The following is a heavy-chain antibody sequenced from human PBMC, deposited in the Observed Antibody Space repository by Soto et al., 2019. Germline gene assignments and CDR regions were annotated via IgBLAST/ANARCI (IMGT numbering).Heavy chain of an antibody. J-gene: IGHJ6*02. Sequence: QVQLQESGPGLVKPSQTLSLTCTVSGGSISSGGYYWSWIRQHPGKGLGWIGYIYYSGSTYYNPSLKSRFTISVDTSKNQFSLKLSSVTAADTAVYYCARVSTAYYYDSSGESIPYVWGQGTTVTVSS. V-gene: IGHV4-31*03. D-gene: IGHD3-22*01. CDR3: ARVSTAYYYDSSGESIPYV. CDR2: IYYSGST. CDR1: GGSISSGGYY.